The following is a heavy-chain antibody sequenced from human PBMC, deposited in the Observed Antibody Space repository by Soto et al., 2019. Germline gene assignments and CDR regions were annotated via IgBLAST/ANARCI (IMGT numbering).Heavy chain of an antibody. Sequence: QVQLVESGGGVVQPGKSLRLSCAASGFTFSSYGMHWVRQAPGKGLEWVAIISYDAINKAYADSVKGRFAISRDNSKNTLYLQMNSLRGEDTAVYYWAKDLAYPVVAALDYWGQGTLVTVSS. J-gene: IGHJ4*02. V-gene: IGHV3-30*18. CDR1: GFTFSSYG. CDR2: ISYDAINK. D-gene: IGHD2-15*01. CDR3: AKDLAYPVVAALDY.